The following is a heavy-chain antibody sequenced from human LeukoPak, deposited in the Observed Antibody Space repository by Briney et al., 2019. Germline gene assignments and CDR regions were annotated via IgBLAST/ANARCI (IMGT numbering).Heavy chain of an antibody. CDR1: GYTFTSYG. J-gene: IGHJ5*02. Sequence: ASVKVSCKASGYTFTSYGISWVRQAPGQGLAWMGWISAYNGKTNYAQKLQGRVTMTTETSTSTAHPEPRRLECGDTAGDYRAGDNGIAAGGTEWFDPWGQGTLVTVSS. CDR2: ISAYNGKT. D-gene: IGHD6-13*01. CDR3: AGDNGIAAGGTEWFDP. V-gene: IGHV1-18*01.